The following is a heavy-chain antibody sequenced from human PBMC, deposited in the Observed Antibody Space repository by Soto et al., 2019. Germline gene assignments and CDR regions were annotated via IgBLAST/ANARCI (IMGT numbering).Heavy chain of an antibody. CDR2: LYGDDTS. CDR1: GFSLSSSGVA. Sequence: QITLKESGPTLVKPTQTLTLTCTLSGFSLSSSGVAVGWVRQPPGKPLEWLGLLYGDDTSQYRPSLRSRVTITKDASRTQVVLTMTKMEPMDTGTYYCAAHRTADGYFDLWGRGTLITVSS. J-gene: IGHJ2*01. CDR3: AAHRTADGYFDL. D-gene: IGHD7-27*01. V-gene: IGHV2-5*02.